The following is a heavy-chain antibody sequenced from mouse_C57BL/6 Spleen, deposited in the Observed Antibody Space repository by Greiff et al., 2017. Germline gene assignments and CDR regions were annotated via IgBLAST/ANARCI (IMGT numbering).Heavy chain of an antibody. CDR1: GYTFTSYW. D-gene: IGHD2-4*01. J-gene: IGHJ4*01. CDR2: INPSNGGT. Sequence: VQLQQPGTELVKPGASVKLSCKASGYTFTSYWMHWVKQRPGQGLEWIGDINPSNGGTNYNEKFKSKATLTVDKSSSTAYMQLSSLTSEDSAVYYCARSRLPGNYAMDYWGQGTSVTVSS. V-gene: IGHV1-53*01. CDR3: ARSRLPGNYAMDY.